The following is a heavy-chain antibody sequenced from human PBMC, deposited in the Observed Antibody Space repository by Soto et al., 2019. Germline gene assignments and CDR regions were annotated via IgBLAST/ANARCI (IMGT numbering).Heavy chain of an antibody. V-gene: IGHV4-31*03. CDR1: GASINSGAYY. CDR3: ARDGNVPAACGMDV. D-gene: IGHD2-2*01. CDR2: IYYSGST. J-gene: IGHJ6*02. Sequence: QVQLQESGPGLVKPSQTLSLTCTVSGASINSGAYYWTWIRQHPGEGLEWIGYIYYSGSTYYNPSLKSRVTISVDTSKNHFSLELSSVTAADTAVYFCARDGNVPAACGMDVWGQGTTVTVSS.